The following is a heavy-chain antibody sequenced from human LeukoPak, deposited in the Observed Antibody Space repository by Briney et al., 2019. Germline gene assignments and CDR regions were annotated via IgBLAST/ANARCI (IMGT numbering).Heavy chain of an antibody. J-gene: IGHJ4*02. CDR3: AKGLRLGESSPLDY. CDR1: GFTFRNYA. V-gene: IGHV3-30*18. Sequence: GRSLRLSCAASGFTFRNYAMHWVRQAPGKGLEWVAVISYDESNKYYADSLKGRFTISRDNSKNTLYLQMNSLRGEDTAVYYCAKGLRLGESSPLDYWGQGTLVTVSS. CDR2: ISYDESNK. D-gene: IGHD3-16*02.